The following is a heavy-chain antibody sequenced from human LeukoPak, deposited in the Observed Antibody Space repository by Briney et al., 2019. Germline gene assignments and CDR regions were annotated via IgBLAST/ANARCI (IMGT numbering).Heavy chain of an antibody. D-gene: IGHD6-6*01. J-gene: IGHJ4*02. CDR2: IYTSGST. CDR3: ARLGGLYSSSYYFDY. Sequence: PSETLSLTCTVSGGSISSGSYYWSWIRQPAGKGLEWIGRIYTSGSTNYNPSLKSRVTISVDTSKNQFSLKLSSVTAADTAVYYCARLGGLYSSSYYFDYWGQGTLVTVSS. CDR1: GGSISSGSYY. V-gene: IGHV4-61*02.